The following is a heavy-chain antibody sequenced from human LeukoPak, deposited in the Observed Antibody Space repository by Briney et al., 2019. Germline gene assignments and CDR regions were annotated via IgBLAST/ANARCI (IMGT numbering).Heavy chain of an antibody. D-gene: IGHD1-26*01. Sequence: ASVKVSCKPSGYTFTSYGISWVRQAPGQGLEWMGWISAYNGNANYAQKLQGRVTMTTDTSTSTAYMELRSLRSDDTAVHYCARVVGGSYYSANCFDYWGQGTLVTVSS. CDR2: ISAYNGNA. J-gene: IGHJ4*02. CDR1: GYTFTSYG. CDR3: ARVVGGSYYSANCFDY. V-gene: IGHV1-18*01.